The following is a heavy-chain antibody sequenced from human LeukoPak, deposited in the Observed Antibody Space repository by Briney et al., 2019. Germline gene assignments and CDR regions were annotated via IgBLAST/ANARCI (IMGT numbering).Heavy chain of an antibody. J-gene: IGHJ4*02. Sequence: SQTLSLTCTVSGDSFSSANYYWTWVRQPPGKGLEWIGYVYYDGSTYYHPSLQSRLAISVDTSKNQFSLNLTSVTAADTAVYYCVRGLTGYSYFFDYWGQGALVTVSS. CDR2: VYYDGST. D-gene: IGHD1-20*01. CDR1: GDSFSSANYY. V-gene: IGHV4-30-4*08. CDR3: VRGLTGYSYFFDY.